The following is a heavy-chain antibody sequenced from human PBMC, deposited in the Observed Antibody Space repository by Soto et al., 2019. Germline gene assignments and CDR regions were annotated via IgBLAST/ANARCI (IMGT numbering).Heavy chain of an antibody. D-gene: IGHD3-3*01. J-gene: IGHJ4*02. CDR1: GGSISSGGYY. CDR3: ARLNHDFWSGYFYYFDY. CDR2: IYYSGST. Sequence: QVQLQESGPGLVKPSQTLSLTCTVSGGSISSGGYYWSWIRQHPGKGLEWIGYIYYSGSTYYNPSLKSRVTIPVDTSKNQFSLKLSSVTAADTAVYYCARLNHDFWSGYFYYFDYWGQGTLVTVSS. V-gene: IGHV4-31*03.